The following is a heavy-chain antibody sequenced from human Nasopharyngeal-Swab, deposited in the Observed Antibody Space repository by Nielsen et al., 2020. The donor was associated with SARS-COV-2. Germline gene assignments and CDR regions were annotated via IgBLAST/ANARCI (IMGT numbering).Heavy chain of an antibody. D-gene: IGHD2-2*01. V-gene: IGHV1-18*01. Sequence: ASVMVSCKASGYTFTSYGISWWRQAPGQGVEWRGWSSGYNGNTNYAQKLQGRVTMTTVTSASTAYMELRSLRSDDTAVYYCARIPYCSSTSCYAVRGGNYYYYYGMDVWGQGTTVTVSS. CDR2: SSGYNGNT. CDR3: ARIPYCSSTSCYAVRGGNYYYYYGMDV. J-gene: IGHJ6*02. CDR1: GYTFTSYG.